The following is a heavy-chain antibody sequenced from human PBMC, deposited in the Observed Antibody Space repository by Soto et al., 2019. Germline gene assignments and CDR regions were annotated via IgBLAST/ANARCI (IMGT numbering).Heavy chain of an antibody. CDR3: ARGGGIMAKIDY. Sequence: QVQLLESGPGLVKPSQTLSLTCTVSGGSISSGGYYWSWIRQHPGKGLEWIGYIYYSGSTYYNPSLKSRVTISVDTSKNQFSLKLSSVTAADTAVYYCARGGGIMAKIDYWGQGTLVTVSS. V-gene: IGHV4-31*03. CDR2: IYYSGST. J-gene: IGHJ4*02. D-gene: IGHD3-16*01. CDR1: GGSISSGGYY.